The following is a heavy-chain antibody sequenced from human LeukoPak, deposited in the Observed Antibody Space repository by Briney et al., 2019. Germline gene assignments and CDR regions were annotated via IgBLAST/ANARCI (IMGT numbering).Heavy chain of an antibody. CDR2: ISHSGNT. Sequence: PSETLSLTCAVSGGSISSNNWWGWVRQSPGKGLEWIGEISHSGNTNYNPSLESRVTISVDKSKNQFSLKLSSVTAADTAVYFCARVTGTTPFDYWGQGTLVTVSS. V-gene: IGHV4-4*02. CDR3: ARVTGTTPFDY. CDR1: GGSISSNNW. J-gene: IGHJ4*02. D-gene: IGHD1-1*01.